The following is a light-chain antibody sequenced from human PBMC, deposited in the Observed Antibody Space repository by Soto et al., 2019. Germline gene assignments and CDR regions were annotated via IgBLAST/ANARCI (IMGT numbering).Light chain of an antibody. J-gene: IGKJ5*01. CDR3: QQYNSYPIT. CDR1: QTISSW. V-gene: IGKV1-5*03. CDR2: KAS. Sequence: DIQMTQSPSSVSASVGDRVTITCRASQTISSWLAWYQQKPGKAPKLLIYKASSLESGVPSRFSGSGSETEFTLTISSLQPDDFATYYCQQYNSYPITCGQGTRLEIK.